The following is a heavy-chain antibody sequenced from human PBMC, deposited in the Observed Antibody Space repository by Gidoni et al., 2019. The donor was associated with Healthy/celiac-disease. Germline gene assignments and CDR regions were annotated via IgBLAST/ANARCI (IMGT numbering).Heavy chain of an antibody. CDR1: GGSISSYY. J-gene: IGHJ4*02. Sequence: QVQLQESGPGLVKPSETLSLTCTVSGGSISSYYWSWIRQPPGKGLDWIGYIYYSGSTNYNPSLKSRVTISVDTSKNQFSLKLSSVTAADTAVYYCARELLSGNDYWGQGTLVTVSS. V-gene: IGHV4-59*01. CDR2: IYYSGST. D-gene: IGHD1-26*01. CDR3: ARELLSGNDY.